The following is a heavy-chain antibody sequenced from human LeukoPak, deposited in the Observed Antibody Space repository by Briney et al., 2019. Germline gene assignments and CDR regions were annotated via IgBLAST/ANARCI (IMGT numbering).Heavy chain of an antibody. CDR1: GFTFSSYS. CDR2: ISSSSSYI. Sequence: PGGSLRLSCAASGFTFSSYSMNWDRQAPGKGLEWVSSISSSSSYIYYADSVKGRFTISRDNAKNSLYLQMNSLRAEDTAVYYCARDGDGSSTSCYYCMYYGMDVWGQGTTVTVS. D-gene: IGHD2-2*01. V-gene: IGHV3-21*01. J-gene: IGHJ6*02. CDR3: ARDGDGSSTSCYYCMYYGMDV.